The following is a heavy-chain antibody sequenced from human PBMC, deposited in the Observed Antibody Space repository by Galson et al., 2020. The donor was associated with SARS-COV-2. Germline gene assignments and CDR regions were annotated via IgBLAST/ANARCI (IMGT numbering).Heavy chain of an antibody. CDR3: ARDVFGITMYGVVTNYHFYGLDV. J-gene: IGHJ6*02. CDR1: GASIDSTSYY. D-gene: IGHD3-3*01. Sequence: SETLSLTCTVSGASIDSTSYYWGWIRQPPGKGLEWLGIIYYDGTTYYNPSLKSRVTISIDTSKNQFSLKLSSVTAAADSGVYYCARDVFGITMYGVVTNYHFYGLDVWGQGTTVTVSS. CDR2: IYYDGTT. V-gene: IGHV4-39*07.